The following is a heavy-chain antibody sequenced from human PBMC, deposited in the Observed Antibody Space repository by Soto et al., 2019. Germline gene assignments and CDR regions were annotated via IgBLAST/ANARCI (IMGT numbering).Heavy chain of an antibody. CDR1: GFTFSSYS. Sequence: GSLRLSCAASGFTFSSYSMNWVRQAPGKGLEWVSYIISGSTTIYYADSVKGRFTISRDNAKNSLYLQMNSLRAEDTAVYYWARVQNGMDVWGQGTTVTVSS. CDR3: ARVQNGMDV. CDR2: IISGSTTI. J-gene: IGHJ6*02. V-gene: IGHV3-48*01.